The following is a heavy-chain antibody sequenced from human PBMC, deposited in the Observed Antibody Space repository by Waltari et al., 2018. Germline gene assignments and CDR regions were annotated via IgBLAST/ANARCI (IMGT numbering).Heavy chain of an antibody. D-gene: IGHD1-26*01. CDR3: ASLSGSYGWYFDL. J-gene: IGHJ2*01. CDR1: GYTFTGYY. V-gene: IGHV1-2*06. Sequence: QVQLVQSGAEVKKPGASVKVSCKASGYTFTGYYMHWVRQAPGQGLEWMGRINPNSVGTNYSQKFQGRVTMTRDTSISTAYMELSRLRSDDTAVYYCASLSGSYGWYFDLWGRGTLVTVSS. CDR2: INPNSVGT.